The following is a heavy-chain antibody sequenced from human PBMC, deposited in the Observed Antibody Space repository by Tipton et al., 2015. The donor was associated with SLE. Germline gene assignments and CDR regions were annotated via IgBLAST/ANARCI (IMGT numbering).Heavy chain of an antibody. V-gene: IGHV4-38-2*01. Sequence: TLSLTCAVSGYSISDTYYWGWIRQPPGKGLEWIGSISHSGTINYNPSLKSRVSISVDTSKNQFSLRLRSLTAADTAVYYCAGLTDAYDTYGYYDYWGQGTLVSVSS. D-gene: IGHD3-22*01. J-gene: IGHJ4*02. CDR3: AGLTDAYDTYGYYDY. CDR2: ISHSGTI. CDR1: GYSISDTYY.